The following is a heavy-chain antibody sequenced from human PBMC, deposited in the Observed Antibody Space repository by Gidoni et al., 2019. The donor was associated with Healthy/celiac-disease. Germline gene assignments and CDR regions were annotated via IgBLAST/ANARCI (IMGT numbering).Heavy chain of an antibody. J-gene: IGHJ4*02. Sequence: EVQLVESGGGLVKPGVSLRLSCAASGFTFSSYSMNWVRQAPGKGLEWVSSISSSSSYIYYADSVKGRFTIARDNAKNSLYLQMNSLRAEDTAVYYCARAGWSDVDYWGQGTLVTVSS. CDR2: ISSSSSYI. CDR3: ARAGWSDVDY. V-gene: IGHV3-21*01. D-gene: IGHD2-15*01. CDR1: GFTFSSYS.